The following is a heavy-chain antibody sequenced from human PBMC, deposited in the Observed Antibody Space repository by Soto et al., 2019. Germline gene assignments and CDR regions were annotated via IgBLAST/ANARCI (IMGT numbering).Heavy chain of an antibody. CDR1: SGSISSSNW. Sequence: PLETLSLTCAVSSGSISSSNWWSWVRQPPGKGLEWIGEIYHSGSTNYNPSLKSRVTISVDKSKNQFSLKLSSVTAADTAVYYFRMKKLQVVPAYLPGFDPWGQGTLVTVSS. CDR3: RMKKLQVVPAYLPGFDP. D-gene: IGHD2-2*01. CDR2: IYHSGST. V-gene: IGHV4-4*02. J-gene: IGHJ5*02.